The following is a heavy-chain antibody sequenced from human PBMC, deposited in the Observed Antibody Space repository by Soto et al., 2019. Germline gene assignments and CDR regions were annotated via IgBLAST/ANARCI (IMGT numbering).Heavy chain of an antibody. D-gene: IGHD6-13*01. J-gene: IGHJ4*02. CDR1: GFTFSNYA. V-gene: IGHV3-23*01. CDR3: AKDRKPNIAAAGSFDY. Sequence: GGSLRLSCAASGFTFSNYAMSWVRQAPGKGLEWVSTISGSGGSTYYADSLKGRFTISRDNSKNTLYLQMNSLRAEDTAVFYCAKDRKPNIAAAGSFDYWGQGTLVTVSS. CDR2: ISGSGGST.